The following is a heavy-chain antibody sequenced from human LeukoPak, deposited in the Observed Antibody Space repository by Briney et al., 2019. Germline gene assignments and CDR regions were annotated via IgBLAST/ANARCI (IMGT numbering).Heavy chain of an antibody. Sequence: PGGSLRLSCAASGFTFTNYAMSWVRHAPGKGLEWVSGISHSGGTSYYADSVKGRFTISRDNSKDTLYLQMSSLRGEDTAIYYCAKEKYNAWSPYYFDYWGQGTLVTVSS. V-gene: IGHV3-23*01. CDR3: AKEKYNAWSPYYFDY. D-gene: IGHD1-1*01. CDR2: ISHSGGTS. CDR1: GFTFTNYA. J-gene: IGHJ4*02.